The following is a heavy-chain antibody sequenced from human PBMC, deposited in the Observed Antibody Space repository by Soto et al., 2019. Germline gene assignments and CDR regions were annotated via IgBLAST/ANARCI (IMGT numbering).Heavy chain of an antibody. CDR3: ATSYGSGYRAFDY. V-gene: IGHV1-69*02. CDR2: VNPILSMS. CDR1: GDTFSFYT. Sequence: QVQLVQSGAELKKPGSSVKVSCKASGDTFSFYTITWVRQSPGLGLEWMGRVNPILSMSNYAQKFQGRVTMTADQSTSTAYMELRSLRSEDTAFYYCATSYGSGYRAFDYWGQGALVTFSS. D-gene: IGHD3-10*01. J-gene: IGHJ4*02.